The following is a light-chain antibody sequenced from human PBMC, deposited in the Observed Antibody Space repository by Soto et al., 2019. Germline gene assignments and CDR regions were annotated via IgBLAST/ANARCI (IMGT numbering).Light chain of an antibody. CDR3: QHRINWPLT. CDR2: DAS. CDR1: QTIRFY. J-gene: IGKJ4*01. V-gene: IGKV3-11*01. Sequence: DIVLTQSPATLSLSPVESATLSCRASQTIRFYLAWFQQKPGQAPRLLIYDASKRATGVPDRFSGSGSGTDFTLAISSLEPEDFAVYYCQHRINWPLTFGGGTKVEIK.